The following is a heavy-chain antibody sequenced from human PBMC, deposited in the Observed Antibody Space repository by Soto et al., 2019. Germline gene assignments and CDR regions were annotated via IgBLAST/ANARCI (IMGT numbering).Heavy chain of an antibody. J-gene: IGHJ4*02. Sequence: SETLSLTCIVSGGSISSYYWSWIRQPAGKGLEWIGRFYSSENTNYNPSLKSRVTMSVDTSKNQVSLKLSSVTAADTAVYYCARDEIRMVVAGLYWGQGTPVTVSS. CDR2: FYSSENT. D-gene: IGHD6-19*01. V-gene: IGHV4-4*07. CDR1: GGSISSYY. CDR3: ARDEIRMVVAGLY.